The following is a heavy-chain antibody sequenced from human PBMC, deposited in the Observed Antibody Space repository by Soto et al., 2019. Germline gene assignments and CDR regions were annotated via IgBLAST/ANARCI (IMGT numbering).Heavy chain of an antibody. J-gene: IGHJ4*02. D-gene: IGHD5-12*01. CDR2: IYYSGST. Sequence: PSETLSLTCTVSGGSVSSGSYYWSWIRQPPGKGLEWIGYIYYSGSTNYNPSLQSRVTISVDTSKNQFSLKLSSVTAADTAVYYCARDVVATIRGDHYFDYWGQGALVTVSS. CDR3: ARDVVATIRGDHYFDY. CDR1: GGSVSSGSYY. V-gene: IGHV4-61*01.